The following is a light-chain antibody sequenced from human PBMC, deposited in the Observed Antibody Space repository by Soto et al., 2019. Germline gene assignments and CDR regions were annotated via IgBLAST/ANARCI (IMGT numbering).Light chain of an antibody. V-gene: IGLV1-51*02. Sequence: QSVLTQPPSVSAAPGQKVTISCSGSSSNIGNHYVSWYQYLPGTAPKLLIFENHKRPSTIPDRFSASKSGTSATLGITGLQTGDEAEYFCGTWDSSLGAWVFGGGTMVTVL. CDR1: SSNIGNHY. CDR3: GTWDSSLGAWV. J-gene: IGLJ3*02. CDR2: ENH.